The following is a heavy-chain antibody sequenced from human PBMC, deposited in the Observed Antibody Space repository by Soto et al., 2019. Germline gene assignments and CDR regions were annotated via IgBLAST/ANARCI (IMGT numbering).Heavy chain of an antibody. CDR1: GDSFSTTDYS. D-gene: IGHD3-10*01. CDR3: ARRGRGLYAMYV. CDR2: IYYSGRH. V-gene: IGHV4-39*01. Sequence: QLQLQESGPGLVKPSETLSLTCTVSGDSFSTTDYSWAWIRQTTGKGLEWIGTIYYSGRHFYNPYLKSRVTISVDTSKNQFSLWLSYVTAADTALYYCARRGRGLYAMYVWGQGTTGTVSS. J-gene: IGHJ6*02.